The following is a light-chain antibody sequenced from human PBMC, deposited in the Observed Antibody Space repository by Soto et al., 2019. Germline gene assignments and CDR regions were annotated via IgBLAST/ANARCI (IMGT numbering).Light chain of an antibody. Sequence: EIVLTQSPGSLSLSPGQRATLSCRASQSVDTTFFDWYQKKPGQAPRLLIYGASKRATGIPDRFSGSGSGTDFTLIISRLEPEDFAVYYCQQYMSSVTSGQGTKVEIK. CDR1: QSVDTTF. CDR2: GAS. CDR3: QQYMSSVT. V-gene: IGKV3-20*01. J-gene: IGKJ1*01.